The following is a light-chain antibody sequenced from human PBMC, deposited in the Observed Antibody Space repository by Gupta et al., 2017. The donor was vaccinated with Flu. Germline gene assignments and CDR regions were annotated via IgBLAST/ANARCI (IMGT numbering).Light chain of an antibody. CDR1: SSNIGARYG. V-gene: IGLV1-40*01. CDR3: QSYDNSLSGWV. Sequence: SVLTQPPSVSGAPGLRVTISCTGCSSNIGARYGVHWYQQLPGAVPKLLIYSTTNRPSGVPDRFSASKSGTSASLAIAGLQAEDEADYYCQSYDNSLSGWVFGGGTKLTVL. CDR2: STT. J-gene: IGLJ3*02.